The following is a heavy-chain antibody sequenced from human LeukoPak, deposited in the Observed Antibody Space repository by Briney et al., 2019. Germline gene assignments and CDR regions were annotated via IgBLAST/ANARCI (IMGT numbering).Heavy chain of an antibody. CDR1: GYTFTSYD. CDR3: ARGLRQLVPYYYYVMDV. V-gene: IGHV1-8*01. J-gene: IGHJ6*02. Sequence: ASVKVSCKASGYTFTSYDINWVRQATAQGLEWMGRMNPNSGNTTYAQKFQGRVTMTRNTSISTAYMELSSLRSEDTAVYYCARGLRQLVPYYYYVMDVWGQGTTVTVSS. CDR2: MNPNSGNT. D-gene: IGHD6-6*01.